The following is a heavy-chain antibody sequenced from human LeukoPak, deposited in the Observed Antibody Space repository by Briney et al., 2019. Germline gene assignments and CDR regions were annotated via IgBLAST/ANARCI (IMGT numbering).Heavy chain of an antibody. V-gene: IGHV4-59*01. CDR1: GGSISSYH. J-gene: IGHJ3*02. D-gene: IGHD3-22*01. Sequence: PSETLSLTCTVSGGSISSYHWSWIRQPPGKGLECIGYIYYSGSTNYNPSLKSRVTISVDTSKNRFSLKLSSVTAADTAVYYYARARNYYDSSDYYYEGDAFDIWGQGTMVTVSS. CDR3: ARARNYYDSSDYYYEGDAFDI. CDR2: IYYSGST.